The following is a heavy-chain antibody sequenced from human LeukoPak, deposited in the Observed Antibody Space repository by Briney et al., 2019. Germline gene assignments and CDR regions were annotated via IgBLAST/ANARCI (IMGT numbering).Heavy chain of an antibody. CDR1: GFTFSSYG. CDR2: ISYDGRNK. D-gene: IGHD5-18*01. J-gene: IGHJ4*02. Sequence: PGRSLRLSCAASGFTFSSYGMHWVRLAPGKGLEWVAVISYDGRNKYYADSVKGRFTISRDNSKNTLYLQMNSLRAEDTVVYYCAKDRYSYAYEYFDCWGQGTLVTVSS. CDR3: AKDRYSYAYEYFDC. V-gene: IGHV3-30*18.